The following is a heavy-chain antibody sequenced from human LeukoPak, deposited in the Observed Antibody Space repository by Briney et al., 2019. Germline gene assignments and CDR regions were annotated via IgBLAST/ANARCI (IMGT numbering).Heavy chain of an antibody. V-gene: IGHV1-2*02. J-gene: IGHJ4*02. CDR3: ARDRVAAAGDLDY. CDR1: GYTFIGYY. Sequence: GASVKVSCKASGYTFIGYYIHWVRQTPGQGLEWMGWLNPNSGGTNYAQKFQGRVTMTRDTSISTVYMELSRLRSDDTAVYYCARDRVAAAGDLDYWGQGTLVTVSS. CDR2: LNPNSGGT. D-gene: IGHD6-13*01.